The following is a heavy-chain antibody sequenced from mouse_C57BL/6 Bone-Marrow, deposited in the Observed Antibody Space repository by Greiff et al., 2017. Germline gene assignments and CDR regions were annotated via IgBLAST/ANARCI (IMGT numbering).Heavy chain of an antibody. CDR3: ARKGPGLRHYAMDY. V-gene: IGHV3-6*01. J-gene: IGHJ4*01. CDR1: GYSITSGYY. Sequence: VQLQQSGPGLVKPSQSLSLTCSVTGYSITSGYYWNWIRQFPGNKLEWMGYISYDGSNNYNPSLKNRISITRDTSKNQFFLKLNSVTTEDTATYYGARKGPGLRHYAMDYWGQGTSVTVSS. CDR2: ISYDGSN. D-gene: IGHD2-4*01.